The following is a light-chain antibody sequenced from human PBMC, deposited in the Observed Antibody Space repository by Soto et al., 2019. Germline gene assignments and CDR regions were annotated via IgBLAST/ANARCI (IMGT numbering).Light chain of an antibody. CDR3: QQWSSSPRT. Sequence: EIVMTQSPATLSVSPGEGATLSCRASQGIGDTLAWYQQKPGQTPRLLIYGGSNRATGIPDRFSGSGSGTDFTLTISRLEPEDFAIYYCQQWSSSPRTFGQGTKLEIK. J-gene: IGKJ2*01. V-gene: IGKV3-20*01. CDR2: GGS. CDR1: QGIGDT.